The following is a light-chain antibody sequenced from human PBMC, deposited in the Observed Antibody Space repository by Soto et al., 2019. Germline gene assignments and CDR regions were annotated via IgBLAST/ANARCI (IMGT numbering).Light chain of an antibody. CDR2: AAS. J-gene: IGKJ1*01. CDR3: QQSHSART. Sequence: DIQMTQSPASLSASVGSRFTITCRASQMTNDYLNLYQQKPGNAPKLLIYAASTLESGVPSRFSGSGSGTDFTLAINSMKPEDSATYYCQQSHSARTFGQGTQVDI. CDR1: QMTNDY. V-gene: IGKV1-39*01.